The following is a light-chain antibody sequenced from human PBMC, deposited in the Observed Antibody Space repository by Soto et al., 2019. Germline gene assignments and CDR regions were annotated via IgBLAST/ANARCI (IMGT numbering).Light chain of an antibody. Sequence: EVVLTQSPATLSLSPGERATLSCRASQSVSSYLAWYQQKRGQAPRLLIYDASNRATGIPARFSGSGSGTDFTLTISSLEPEDFAVHYCQQRSNWPPVTFGQGTRLEIK. CDR1: QSVSSY. J-gene: IGKJ5*01. CDR3: QQRSNWPPVT. CDR2: DAS. V-gene: IGKV3-11*01.